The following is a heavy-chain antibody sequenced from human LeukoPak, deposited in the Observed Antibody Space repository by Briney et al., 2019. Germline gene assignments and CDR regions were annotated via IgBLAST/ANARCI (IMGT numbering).Heavy chain of an antibody. D-gene: IGHD1-26*01. CDR2: INPNSGGT. CDR1: GYTFTGYY. Sequence: ASVKVSCKASGYTFTGYYMHWVRQAPGQGLEWMGWINPNSGGTNYAQKFQGRVTMTRDTSISTAYMELSRLRSDDTAVYYCARAEDSGSYGFDYWGQGTLVTVSS. J-gene: IGHJ4*02. CDR3: ARAEDSGSYGFDY. V-gene: IGHV1-2*02.